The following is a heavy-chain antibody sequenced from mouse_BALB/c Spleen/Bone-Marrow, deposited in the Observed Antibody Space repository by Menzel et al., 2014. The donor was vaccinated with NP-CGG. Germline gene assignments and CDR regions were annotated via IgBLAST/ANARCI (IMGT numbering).Heavy chain of an antibody. CDR3: TREGDSPFAY. CDR1: GYTFTSYY. D-gene: IGHD2-13*01. J-gene: IGHJ3*01. V-gene: IGHV1S81*02. Sequence: QVQLQQSGAELVKPGASVKLSCKASGYTFTSYYMYWVKQRPGQGLEWIGEINPSNGGTNFNEKFKSKGTLTVDKSSSTAYMQLSSLTSEDSAVYYCTREGDSPFAYWDQGTLVTVSA. CDR2: INPSNGGT.